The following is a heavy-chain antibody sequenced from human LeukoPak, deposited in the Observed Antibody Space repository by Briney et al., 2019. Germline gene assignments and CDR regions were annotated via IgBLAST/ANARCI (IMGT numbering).Heavy chain of an antibody. J-gene: IGHJ4*02. D-gene: IGHD6-6*01. CDR2: MSPSDGST. CDR1: GGTFSSYA. V-gene: IGHV1-46*01. Sequence: ASVKVSCKASGGTFSSYAISWMRQAPGQGLEWMGIMSPSDGSTDYAQKFQGRITMTRDASTNTAYMELSSLRSEDTAVYYCAREASVWGQGTLVTVSS. CDR3: AREASV.